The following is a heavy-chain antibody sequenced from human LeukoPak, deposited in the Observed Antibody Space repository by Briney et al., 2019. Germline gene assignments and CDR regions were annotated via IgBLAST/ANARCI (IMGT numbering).Heavy chain of an antibody. CDR2: INPSGGST. CDR1: GYTFISYY. Sequence: WASVKVSCKASGYTFISYYIHWVRRAPGQGLEWMGIINPSGGSTTYAQKFQGRVTMTWDTSTSTLYMELSSLRSEDTAVYYCARAATPGGGVPARSFDYWGQGTLVTVSS. J-gene: IGHJ4*02. D-gene: IGHD2-2*01. CDR3: ARAATPGGGVPARSFDY. V-gene: IGHV1-46*01.